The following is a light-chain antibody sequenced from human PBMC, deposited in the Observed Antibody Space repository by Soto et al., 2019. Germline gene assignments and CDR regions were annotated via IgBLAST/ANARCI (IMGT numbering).Light chain of an antibody. CDR3: QQYNNWPPLT. V-gene: IGKV3-15*01. CDR1: QSVSNN. Sequence: EIVMSQSPATLSVSPGERVTLSCRASQSVSNNLAWYQQKPGQAHRLLIYAASTRATGIPARFSGSGSATEFTLTISSLQSEDFGVYYCQQYNNWPPLTFGGGTKVEIK. CDR2: AAS. J-gene: IGKJ4*01.